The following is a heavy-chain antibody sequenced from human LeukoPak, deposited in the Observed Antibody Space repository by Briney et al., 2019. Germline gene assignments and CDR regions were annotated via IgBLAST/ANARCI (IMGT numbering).Heavy chain of an antibody. V-gene: IGHV4-30-2*01. D-gene: IGHD2/OR15-2a*01. CDR3: AIGTIAVDAFDI. Sequence: ASETLSLTCTVSGGSISSGGYYWSWIRQPPGKGLEWIGYIYHSGSTYYNPSLKSRVTISVDRSKNQFSLKLSSVTAADTAVYYCAIGTIAVDAFDIWGQGTMVTVSS. CDR1: GGSISSGGYY. CDR2: IYHSGST. J-gene: IGHJ3*02.